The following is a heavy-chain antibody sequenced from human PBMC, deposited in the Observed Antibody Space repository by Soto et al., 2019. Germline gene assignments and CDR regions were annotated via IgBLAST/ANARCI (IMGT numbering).Heavy chain of an antibody. CDR3: SIYSFAVAGFVLAF. D-gene: IGHD6-19*01. Sequence: GGSLRLSCAASGFTFSSYAMSWVRQAPGKGLEWVSAISGSGGSTYYADSVKGRFTISRDNSKNTLYLQMNSLRAEDTAVYYCSIYSFAVAGFVLAFWGQGSLVTVSA. J-gene: IGHJ4*02. V-gene: IGHV3-23*01. CDR2: ISGSGGST. CDR1: GFTFSSYA.